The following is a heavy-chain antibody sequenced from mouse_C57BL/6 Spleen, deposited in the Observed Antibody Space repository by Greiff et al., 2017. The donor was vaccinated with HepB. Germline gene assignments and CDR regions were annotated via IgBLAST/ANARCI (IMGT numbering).Heavy chain of an antibody. D-gene: IGHD1-1*01. Sequence: EVKLMESGGGLVKPGGSLKLSCAASGFTFSDYGMHWVRQAPEKGLEWVAYISSGSSTIYYADTVKGRFTISRDNAKNTLFLQMTSLRSEDTAMYYCAREGYYGSSLFDYWGQGTTLTVSS. CDR3: AREGYYGSSLFDY. V-gene: IGHV5-17*01. J-gene: IGHJ2*01. CDR1: GFTFSDYG. CDR2: ISSGSSTI.